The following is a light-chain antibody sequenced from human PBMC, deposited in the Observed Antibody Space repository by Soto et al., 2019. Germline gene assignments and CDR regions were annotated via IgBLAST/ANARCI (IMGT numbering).Light chain of an antibody. V-gene: IGKV2-28*01. CDR2: LGS. CDR1: QSLLHSNGYNY. CDR3: MQALQTPFT. Sequence: EIVMTQSPLSLPVTPGEPASISCRSSQSLLHSNGYNYLDWYLQKPGQSPQLLIYLGSNRASGVSDRFSGSGSGTDFTLKISRVEAEDVGVYYCMQALQTPFTFGGGTKVDIK. J-gene: IGKJ4*01.